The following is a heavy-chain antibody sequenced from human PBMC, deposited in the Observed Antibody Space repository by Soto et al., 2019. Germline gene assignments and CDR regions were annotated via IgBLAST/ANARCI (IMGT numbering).Heavy chain of an antibody. CDR1: GFTFSSYG. V-gene: IGHV3-30*18. D-gene: IGHD2-15*01. CDR3: AKDTEYCSGGSCYLIDY. Sequence: QVQLVESGGGVVQPGRSLRLSCAASGFTFSSYGMHWVRQAPGKGLEWVAVISYDGSNKYYADSVKGRFTISRDNSKNMLYLQMNSLRAEDTAVYYCAKDTEYCSGGSCYLIDYWGQGTLVTVSS. J-gene: IGHJ4*02. CDR2: ISYDGSNK.